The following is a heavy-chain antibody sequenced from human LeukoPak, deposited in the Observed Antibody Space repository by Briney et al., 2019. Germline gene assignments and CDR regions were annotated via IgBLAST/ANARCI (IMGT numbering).Heavy chain of an antibody. CDR2: IYYSGDT. V-gene: IGHV4-39*01. D-gene: IGHD2/OR15-2a*01. CDR1: GGSISSSNYY. J-gene: IGHJ4*02. Sequence: SETLSLTCTVSGGSISSSNYYWGWIRQPPGKGLEWIGSIYYSGDTYYNPSLKSRATISVDTSKNRFSLKLSSVTAADTAVYFCARHENIIIVPTAHAFDYWGRGTLVTVSS. CDR3: ARHENIIIVPTAHAFDY.